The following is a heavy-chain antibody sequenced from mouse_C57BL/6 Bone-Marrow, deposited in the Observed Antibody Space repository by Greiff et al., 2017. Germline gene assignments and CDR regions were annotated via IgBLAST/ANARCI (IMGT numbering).Heavy chain of an antibody. CDR3: AISSVPYYGSSYVYWYFDV. V-gene: IGHV7-3*01. Sequence: EVMLVESGGGLVQPGGSLSLSCAASGFTFTDYYMSWVRQPPGKALEWLGFIRNTANGYTTEYSASVKGRFTIPRDHSQSILYLQMNALRAEVSATYYCAISSVPYYGSSYVYWYFDVWGTGTTVTVSS. CDR1: GFTFTDYY. D-gene: IGHD1-1*01. J-gene: IGHJ1*03. CDR2: IRNTANGYTT.